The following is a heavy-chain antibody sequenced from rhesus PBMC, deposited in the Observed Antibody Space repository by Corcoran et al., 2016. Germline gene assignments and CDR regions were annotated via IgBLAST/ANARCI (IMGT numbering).Heavy chain of an antibody. J-gene: IGHJ5-1*01. Sequence: QVQLQESGPGVVKPSETLSLTCAVSGGTISSGYYYWSWLRHPPGTGLEWIGGIYSNSESTNYNPSLKSRVTISKDTSKTQFSLKLSSVTATDTAVYYCARDLITRMIRSRFDVWGPGVLVTVSS. V-gene: IGHV4S12*01. D-gene: IGHD3-9*01. CDR1: GGTISSGYYY. CDR3: ARDLITRMIRSRFDV. CDR2: IYSNSEST.